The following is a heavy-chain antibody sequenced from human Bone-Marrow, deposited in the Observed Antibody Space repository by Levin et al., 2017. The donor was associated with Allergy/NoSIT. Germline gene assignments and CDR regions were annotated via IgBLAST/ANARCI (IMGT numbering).Heavy chain of an antibody. V-gene: IGHV4-59*08. J-gene: IGHJ4*02. D-gene: IGHD3-9*01. Sequence: SETLSLTCTVSGGSISSYYWSWIRQPPGKGLEWIGYIYYSGSTNYNPSLKSRVTISVDTSKNQFSLKLSSVTAADTAVYYCARGGRYFDWLFFDYWGQGTLVTVSS. CDR2: IYYSGST. CDR1: GGSISSYY. CDR3: ARGGRYFDWLFFDY.